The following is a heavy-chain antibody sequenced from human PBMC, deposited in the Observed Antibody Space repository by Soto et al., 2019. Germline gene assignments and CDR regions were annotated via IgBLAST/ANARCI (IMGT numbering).Heavy chain of an antibody. CDR1: GFTFSSYG. CDR3: AKGKVGYFDL. CDR2: ISYDGSNK. J-gene: IGHJ2*01. V-gene: IGHV3-30*18. Sequence: QVQLVESGGGVVQPGRSLRLSCAASGFTFSSYGMHWVRQAPGKGLEWVAVISYDGSNKYYADSVKGRFTISRDNSKNTLYLPMNSLRAEDTAVYYCAKGKVGYFDLWGRGTLVTVSS.